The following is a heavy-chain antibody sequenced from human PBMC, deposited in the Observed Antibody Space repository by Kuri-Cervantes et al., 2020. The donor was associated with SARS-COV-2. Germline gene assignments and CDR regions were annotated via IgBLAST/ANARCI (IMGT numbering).Heavy chain of an antibody. CDR3: AKPCHNGPPGF. CDR2: ISYDGSNK. V-gene: IGHV3-30-3*02. D-gene: IGHD2-8*01. CDR1: GFTFSSNA. Sequence: LSLTCAASGFTFSSNAMHWVRQAPGKGLEWVAVISYDGSNKYYADSVKGRFTISRDNSKNTLYLQMNSLRAEDTAVYYCAKPCHNGPPGFWGQGTLVTVSS. J-gene: IGHJ4*02.